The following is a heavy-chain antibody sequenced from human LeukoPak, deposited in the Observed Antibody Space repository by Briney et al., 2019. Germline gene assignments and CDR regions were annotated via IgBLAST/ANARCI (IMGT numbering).Heavy chain of an antibody. CDR1: GFTFSSHW. CDR3: ARVAGDIRYYYYMDV. V-gene: IGHV3-74*01. Sequence: GGSLRLSCAASGFTFSSHWMHWVRQAPGKGLVWVSRIISDGSTTSYADSVKGRFTISRDNARNTLYLQMNSLRVEDTALYYCARVAGDIRYYYYMDVWGKGTTVTVSS. CDR2: IISDGSTT. J-gene: IGHJ6*03. D-gene: IGHD2-15*01.